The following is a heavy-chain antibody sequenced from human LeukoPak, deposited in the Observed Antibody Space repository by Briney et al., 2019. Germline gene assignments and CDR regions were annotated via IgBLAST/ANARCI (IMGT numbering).Heavy chain of an antibody. CDR1: GGTFSSYA. CDR3: ARSGGSGDNNWFDP. V-gene: IGHV1-69*04. CDR2: IIPILGIT. Sequence: ASVKVSCKASGGTFSSYAINWVRQAPGQGLEWMGRIIPILGITNYAQKFQGRVTITADKSTSTAYMELSSLRSEDAAVYYCARSGGSGDNNWFDPWGQGTLVTVSS. J-gene: IGHJ5*02. D-gene: IGHD3-10*01.